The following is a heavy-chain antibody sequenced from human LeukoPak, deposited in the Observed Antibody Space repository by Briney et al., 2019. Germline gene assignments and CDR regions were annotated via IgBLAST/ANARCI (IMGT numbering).Heavy chain of an antibody. CDR3: ARTRVSGGTFYHPFDY. V-gene: IGHV3-7*01. D-gene: IGHD2-15*01. J-gene: IGHJ4*02. CDR1: GFTFSTYY. Sequence: GGSLRLSCAASGFTFSTYYMTWVRQAPGKGLEWVANINQDGSEKYYVDSVKGRFTISRDNAKNSLSLQMNSLRAEDTAVYSCARTRVSGGTFYHPFDYWGQGTLVTVSS. CDR2: INQDGSEK.